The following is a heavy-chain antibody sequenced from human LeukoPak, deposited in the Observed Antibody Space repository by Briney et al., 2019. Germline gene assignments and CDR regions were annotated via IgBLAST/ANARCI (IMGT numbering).Heavy chain of an antibody. J-gene: IGHJ4*02. CDR1: GYTFTSYG. D-gene: IGHD6-19*01. CDR3: ARSSLAVAGSVFDY. CDR2: ISTYNGNT. V-gene: IGHV1-18*01. Sequence: ASVKVSCKASGYTFTSYGISWVRQAPGQGLEWVGWISTYNGNTHYAQKLQGRVTMTTDTSTSTAYMELRSLRSDDTAVYYCARSSLAVAGSVFDYWGQGTLVTVSS.